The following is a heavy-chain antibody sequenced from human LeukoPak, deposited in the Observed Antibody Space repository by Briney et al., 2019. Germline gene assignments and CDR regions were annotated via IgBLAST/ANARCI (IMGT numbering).Heavy chain of an antibody. V-gene: IGHV3-23*01. CDR2: ISGSGGST. J-gene: IGHJ6*03. D-gene: IGHD6-13*01. Sequence: GGTLRLSCAASGFTFSSYGMSWVRQAPGKGLEWVSAISGSGGSTYYADSVKGRFTISRDNSKNTLYLQMNSLRAEDTAVYSCAKGGGSSYYYYMDVWGKGTTVTISS. CDR1: GFTFSSYG. CDR3: AKGGGSSYYYYMDV.